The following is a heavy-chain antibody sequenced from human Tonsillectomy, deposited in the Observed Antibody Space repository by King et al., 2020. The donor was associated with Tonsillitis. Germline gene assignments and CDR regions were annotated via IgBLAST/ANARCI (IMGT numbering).Heavy chain of an antibody. CDR1: GGSISSSDHY. Sequence: QLQESGPGVVNPSETLSLTCTVSGGSISSSDHYWAWIRQPPGKGLGWMGYMYYSGTIFYNPSLKRRITISGGTAENRFSLRLSSVTAADTAVYFSARSVSGGFDYWGQGALVTVSS. V-gene: IGHV4-39*01. CDR3: ARSVSGGFDY. CDR2: MYYSGTI. D-gene: IGHD1-26*01. J-gene: IGHJ4*02.